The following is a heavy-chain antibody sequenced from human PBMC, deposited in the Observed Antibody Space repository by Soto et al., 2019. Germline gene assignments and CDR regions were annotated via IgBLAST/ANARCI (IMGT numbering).Heavy chain of an antibody. V-gene: IGHV4-34*01. J-gene: IGHJ5*02. D-gene: IGHD6-13*01. Sequence: SETLSLTCAVYGGSFSGYYWSWIRQPPGKGLEWIGEINHSGSTNYNPSLKSRVTISVDTSKNQFSLKLSSVTAADTAVYYCARGIAAAGTILWFDHWGQGTLVTVSS. CDR2: INHSGST. CDR1: GGSFSGYY. CDR3: ARGIAAAGTILWFDH.